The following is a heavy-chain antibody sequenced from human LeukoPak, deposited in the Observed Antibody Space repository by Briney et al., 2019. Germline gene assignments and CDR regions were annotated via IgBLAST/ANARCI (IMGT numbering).Heavy chain of an antibody. CDR2: TSYDGSNK. D-gene: IGHD3-22*01. J-gene: IGHJ4*02. CDR3: ARDLRYYDSSGYSASDY. V-gene: IGHV3-30*04. CDR1: GFTFSSYA. Sequence: GRSLRLSCAASGFTFSSYAMHWVRQAPGKGLEWVAVTSYDGSNKYYADSVKGRFTISRDNSKNTLYLQMNSLRAEDTAVYYCARDLRYYDSSGYSASDYWGQGTLVTVSS.